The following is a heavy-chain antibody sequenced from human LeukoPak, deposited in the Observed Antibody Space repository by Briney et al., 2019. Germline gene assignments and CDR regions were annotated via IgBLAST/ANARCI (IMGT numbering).Heavy chain of an antibody. CDR2: IRSKANGYAT. V-gene: IGHV3-72*01. Sequence: PGGSLRLSCAASGFTFSDHYMDWVRQAPGKGLEWVGRIRSKANGYATHFAASVDGRFTVSRDDSKNTIYLHMNSLKTEDTGVYYCASGGGVLAAFDIWGQGTMVLVSS. D-gene: IGHD2-8*01. J-gene: IGHJ3*02. CDR3: ASGGGVLAAFDI. CDR1: GFTFSDHY.